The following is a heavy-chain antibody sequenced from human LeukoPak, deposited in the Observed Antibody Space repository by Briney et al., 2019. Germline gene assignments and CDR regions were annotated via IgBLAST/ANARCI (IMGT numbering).Heavy chain of an antibody. D-gene: IGHD6-19*01. J-gene: IGHJ4*02. CDR2: ISGSSSPT. Sequence: GGSLRLSCAASGFTFSDHYMSWIRQAPGKGLEWVSYISGSSSPTNYADSVKGRFTISRDNAKNSLYLQMNSLRAEDTAVYYCARGSRIAVDWGQGTLVTVSS. V-gene: IGHV3-11*06. CDR1: GFTFSDHY. CDR3: ARGSRIAVD.